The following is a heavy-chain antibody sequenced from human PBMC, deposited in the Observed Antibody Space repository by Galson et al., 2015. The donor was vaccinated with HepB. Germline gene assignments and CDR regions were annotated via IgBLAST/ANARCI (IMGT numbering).Heavy chain of an antibody. V-gene: IGHV1-2*02. D-gene: IGHD3-3*01. J-gene: IGHJ4*02. CDR2: INPNSGGT. CDR1: GYTFTGYY. Sequence: SVKVSCKASGYTFTGYYMHWVRQAPGQGLEWMGWINPNSGGTNYAQKFQGRVTMTRGTSISTAYMELSRLRSDDTAVYYCARMSTDYDFWSGSFDWGQGTLVTVSS. CDR3: ARMSTDYDFWSGSFD.